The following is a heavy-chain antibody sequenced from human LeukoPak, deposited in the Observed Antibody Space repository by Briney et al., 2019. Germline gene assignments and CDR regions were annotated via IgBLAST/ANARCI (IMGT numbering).Heavy chain of an antibody. D-gene: IGHD5-18*01. Sequence: GGSLRLSCAASGFTFSSYSMNWVRQAPGKGLEWVSYISSSSSTIYYADSVKGRFTISRDNAKNSLYLQMNSLRAEDTAVYYCARPKGADSIQLWCLDVWGQGTTVTVSS. CDR3: ARPKGADSIQLWCLDV. CDR1: GFTFSSYS. J-gene: IGHJ6*02. V-gene: IGHV3-48*01. CDR2: ISSSSSTI.